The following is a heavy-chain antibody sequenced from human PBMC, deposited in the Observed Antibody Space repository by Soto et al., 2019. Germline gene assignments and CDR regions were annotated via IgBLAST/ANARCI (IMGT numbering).Heavy chain of an antibody. CDR1: GGSLSNYG. Sequence: QVQLVQSGAEVKKPGSSVKVSCKASGGSLSNYGISWVRQAPGQGLEWMGAIIPVFGTPNYAQKFQDRVTIPADEATTTVYLEVISLTSEDTAVFYCAIGVATNIVVTTYYAMDLWGQGTTVTVSS. J-gene: IGHJ6*02. D-gene: IGHD5-12*01. V-gene: IGHV1-69*12. CDR3: AIGVATNIVVTTYYAMDL. CDR2: IIPVFGTP.